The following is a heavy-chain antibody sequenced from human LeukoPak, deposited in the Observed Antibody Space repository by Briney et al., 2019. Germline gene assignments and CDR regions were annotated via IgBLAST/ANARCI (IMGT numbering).Heavy chain of an antibody. Sequence: SETLSLTCTVSGGSINNYFWSWIRQPPGKGLEWLGYVYYSGSTRYSPSLKSRVTISLDTSKNQFSLKLSSVTAADTAVYFCVRHLMTIFGVVIKPGTFDPWGQGTLVTVSS. CDR3: VRHLMTIFGVVIKPGTFDP. V-gene: IGHV4-59*08. CDR1: GGSINNYF. CDR2: VYYSGST. J-gene: IGHJ5*02. D-gene: IGHD3-3*01.